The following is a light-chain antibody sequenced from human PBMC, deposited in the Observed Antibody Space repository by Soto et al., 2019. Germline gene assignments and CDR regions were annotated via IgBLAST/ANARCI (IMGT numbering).Light chain of an antibody. CDR3: SSYAGNNVWV. Sequence: QSALTQPPSASGSPGQSVTISCTGSNTDVGGYNYVSWYQQYPRKAPKVMIYEVTKRPSGVPARFSGSRSGNTASLTVSGLQAEDEAHYYCSSYAGNNVWVFGGGTKLTVL. CDR2: EVT. CDR1: NTDVGGYNY. J-gene: IGLJ3*02. V-gene: IGLV2-8*01.